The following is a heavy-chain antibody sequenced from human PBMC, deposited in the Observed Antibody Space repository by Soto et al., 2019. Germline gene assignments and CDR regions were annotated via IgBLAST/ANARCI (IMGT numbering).Heavy chain of an antibody. Sequence: SETLSLTYTVSGGSISSSSYYWGWIRQPPGKGLEWIGSIYYSGSTNYNPSLKSRVTISVDTSKNQFSLKLSSVTAADTAVYYCAGIPAPYGYGPQVDYWGQGTLVTVSS. CDR1: GGSISSSSYY. CDR3: AGIPAPYGYGPQVDY. V-gene: IGHV4-39*07. J-gene: IGHJ4*02. D-gene: IGHD5-18*01. CDR2: IYYSGST.